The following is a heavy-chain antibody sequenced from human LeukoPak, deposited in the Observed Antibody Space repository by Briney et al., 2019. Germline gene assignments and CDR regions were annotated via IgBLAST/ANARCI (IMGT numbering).Heavy chain of an antibody. CDR1: GYSFTSYW. CDR3: ARRGSCIGGSCYSY. J-gene: IGHJ4*02. V-gene: IGHV5-51*01. D-gene: IGHD2-15*01. CDR2: IYPGDSDT. Sequence: GESLKISCKGSGYSFTSYWIGWVRQMPGKGLEWMGIIYPGDSDTRYSPSFHGHVTISADKSLSTAYLQWSSLKASDTAVYYCARRGSCIGGSCYSYWGQGTLVTVSS.